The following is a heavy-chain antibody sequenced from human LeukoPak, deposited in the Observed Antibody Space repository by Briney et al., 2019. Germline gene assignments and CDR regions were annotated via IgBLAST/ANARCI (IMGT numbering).Heavy chain of an antibody. J-gene: IGHJ4*02. CDR3: AKANDTSGYTY. D-gene: IGHD3-22*01. Sequence: GGSLRLSCAASGFTFSSYAMSWVRQAPGKGLEWVSTISGSVVNTYYADSVKGRFTISRDISKNTLYLQMNSLRAEDTAIYYCAKANDTSGYTYWGQGTLVTVSS. CDR2: ISGSVVNT. CDR1: GFTFSSYA. V-gene: IGHV3-23*01.